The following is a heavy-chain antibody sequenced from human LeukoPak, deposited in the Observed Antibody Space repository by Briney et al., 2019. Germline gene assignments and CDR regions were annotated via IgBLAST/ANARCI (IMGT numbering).Heavy chain of an antibody. J-gene: IGHJ4*02. CDR2: IYYSGST. Sequence: PSETLSLTCTVSGGSISSYYWSWIRQPPGKGLEWIGYIYYSGSTNYNPSLKSRVTISVDTSKNQFSLKLSSVTAADTAVYYCARGLAARTYSSRYYFGYWGQGTLVTVSS. D-gene: IGHD6-13*01. V-gene: IGHV4-59*01. CDR1: GGSISSYY. CDR3: ARGLAARTYSSRYYFGY.